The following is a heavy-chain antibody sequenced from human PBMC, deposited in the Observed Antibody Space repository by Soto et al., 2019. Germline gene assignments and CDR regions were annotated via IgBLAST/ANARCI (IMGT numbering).Heavy chain of an antibody. CDR2: ISYGGGAQ. D-gene: IGHD6-13*01. Sequence: QVQLVESGGGVVQPGRSLRLSCVTSGFTFSNYGMQWVRQAPGKGLEGVAVISYGGGAQYYADSVKGRFTISRDNSKNTLSLEMNRLRAEDTAVYYCVKEKTPRVSNSLDIWGQGIMVTVSS. CDR1: GFTFSNYG. J-gene: IGHJ3*02. CDR3: VKEKTPRVSNSLDI. V-gene: IGHV3-30*18.